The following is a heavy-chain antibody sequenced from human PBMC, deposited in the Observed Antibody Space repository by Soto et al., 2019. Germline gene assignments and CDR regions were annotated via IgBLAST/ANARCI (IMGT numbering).Heavy chain of an antibody. CDR1: GGTFSSYA. D-gene: IGHD6-19*01. Sequence: RASVKVSCKGSGGTFSSYAISWVRQAPGQGLEWMGGIIPIFGTANYAQKFQGRVTITADESTSTAYMELSSLRSEDTAVYYCASPYSSGWPNCFDPWGQGTLVTVSS. J-gene: IGHJ5*02. CDR3: ASPYSSGWPNCFDP. CDR2: IIPIFGTA. V-gene: IGHV1-69*13.